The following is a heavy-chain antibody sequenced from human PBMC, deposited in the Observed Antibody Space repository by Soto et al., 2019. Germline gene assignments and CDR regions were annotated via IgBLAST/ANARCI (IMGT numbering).Heavy chain of an antibody. CDR3: ARVYCGGDCFSGGDFDY. V-gene: IGHV1-18*01. CDR1: GYTFTTYG. Sequence: QVQLVQSGTEVKKAGSAVKVSCKTSGYTFTTYGISWIRQAPGQGLEWIAWISVYNGDTNYAQNVQGRVTMTTDTLTTTAYLELRIQRSDDTAVYYCARVYCGGDCFSGGDFDYWGQGTLVTVS. CDR2: ISVYNGDT. J-gene: IGHJ4*02. D-gene: IGHD2-21*01.